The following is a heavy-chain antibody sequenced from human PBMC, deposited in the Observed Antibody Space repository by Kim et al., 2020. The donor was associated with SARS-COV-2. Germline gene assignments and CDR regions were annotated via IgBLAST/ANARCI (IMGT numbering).Heavy chain of an antibody. J-gene: IGHJ6*02. CDR1: GGSFSDYT. Sequence: SETLSLTCAVYGGSFSDYTWTWIRQPPGKGLEWIGEINHSGSTNLSPSLKSRITISVDTSKSQFSLRLKSMTATDAAVYYCSRGRAGVVPSPVLGLGPYYHYYAMDVGGRGKPVAVSS. V-gene: IGHV4-34*01. CDR2: INHSGST. CDR3: SRGRAGVVPSPVLGLGPYYHYYAMDV. D-gene: IGHD2-8*02.